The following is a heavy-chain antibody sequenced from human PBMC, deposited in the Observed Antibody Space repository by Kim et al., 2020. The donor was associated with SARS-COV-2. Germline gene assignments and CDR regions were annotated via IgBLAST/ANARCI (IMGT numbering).Heavy chain of an antibody. CDR1: GGSFSGYY. CDR3: AIEPQWESRVH. J-gene: IGHJ4*02. D-gene: IGHD1-26*01. Sequence: SETLSLTCAVYGGSFSGYYWSWIRQPPGKGLEWIGEINHSGSTNYNPFLKSRVTISVDTSKNQFSLKLSSVTAADTAVYYCAIEPQWESRVHWGQGTLVTVSS. CDR2: INHSGST. V-gene: IGHV4-34*01.